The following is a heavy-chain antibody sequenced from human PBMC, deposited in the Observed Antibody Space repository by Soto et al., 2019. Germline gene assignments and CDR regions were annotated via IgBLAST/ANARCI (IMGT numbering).Heavy chain of an antibody. CDR3: ARDGEDYVPGTYRYYDY. CDR1: GFSFSSYG. V-gene: IGHV3-33*01. Sequence: QVQLVESGGGVVQPGRSLRLSCAASGFSFSSYGMHWVRQAPGKGLAWVAVIWYDGSNKYYVDSVKGRFTISRDNSKNTMYPQMNSLRAEDTAVYHCARDGEDYVPGTYRYYDYWCQGILIAVSS. CDR2: IWYDGSNK. J-gene: IGHJ4*02. D-gene: IGHD3-16*02.